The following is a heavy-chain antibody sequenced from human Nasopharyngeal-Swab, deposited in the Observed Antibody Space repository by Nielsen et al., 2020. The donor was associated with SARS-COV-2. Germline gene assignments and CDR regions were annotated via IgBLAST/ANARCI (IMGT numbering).Heavy chain of an antibody. Sequence: ASVKVSCKASGYTFTGYCMHWVRQAPGQGLEWMGRINPNSGGTNYAQKFQGRVTMTRDTSISTAYMELSRLRSDDTAVYYCARDLSSGWYSGSGWYFDLWGRGTLVTVSS. V-gene: IGHV1-2*06. D-gene: IGHD6-19*01. CDR2: INPNSGGT. CDR3: ARDLSSGWYSGSGWYFDL. J-gene: IGHJ2*01. CDR1: GYTFTGYC.